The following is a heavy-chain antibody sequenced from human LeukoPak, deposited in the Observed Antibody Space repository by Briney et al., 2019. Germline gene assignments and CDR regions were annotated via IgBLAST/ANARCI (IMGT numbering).Heavy chain of an antibody. J-gene: IGHJ3*02. V-gene: IGHV3-23*01. Sequence: PGGSLRLSCAASGFTFSSYAMSWVRQAPGKGLEWVSAISGSGGSTYYADSVKGRFTIFRDNSKNTLYLQMNSLRAEDTAVYYCAREGVGRGGPDAFDIWGQGTMVTVSS. CDR3: AREGVGRGGPDAFDI. CDR2: ISGSGGST. D-gene: IGHD1-26*01. CDR1: GFTFSSYA.